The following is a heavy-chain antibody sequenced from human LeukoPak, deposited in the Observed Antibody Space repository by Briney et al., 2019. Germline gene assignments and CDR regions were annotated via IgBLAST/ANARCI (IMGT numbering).Heavy chain of an antibody. CDR2: IDWNSDTI. D-gene: IGHD5-18*01. V-gene: IGHV3-9*03. J-gene: IGHJ3*02. CDR1: GFTFDDYA. CDR3: AKDGYSNGYGAFDI. Sequence: GGSLRLSCAASGFTFDDYAMHWVRQAPGKGLEWVSGIDWNSDTIGYADSVKGRFTISRDNAKNSLYLQMNSLRAEDMALYYCAKDGYSNGYGAFDIWGQGTMVTVSS.